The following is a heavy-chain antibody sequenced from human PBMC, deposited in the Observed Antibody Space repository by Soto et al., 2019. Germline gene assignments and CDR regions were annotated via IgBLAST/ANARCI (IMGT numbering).Heavy chain of an antibody. Sequence: QVQLQESGPGLVKPSETLSLTCTVSGGSVSSDTHYWSWIRQPPGKRLEWIGFIYSSGSTNYNPSLKSRVSMAVYTSKKQFSLKLRSVIVADTAVYHCARFVRSCSGTTCYTRADVWGQGTTVTVAS. J-gene: IGHJ6*02. V-gene: IGHV4-61*01. D-gene: IGHD2-2*02. CDR2: IYSSGST. CDR1: GGSVSSDTHY. CDR3: ARFVRSCSGTTCYTRADV.